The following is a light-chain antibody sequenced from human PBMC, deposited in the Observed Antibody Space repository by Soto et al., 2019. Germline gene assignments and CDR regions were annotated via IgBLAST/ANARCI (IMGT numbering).Light chain of an antibody. CDR2: EVS. CDR3: CSYAGSSTFGV. Sequence: QSALTQPASVSGSPGQSITISGPGTGIVVGSYNLFSWYQQHPGKAPKLMIYEVSKRPSGVSNRFSGSKSGNTASLTISGLQAEDEADYYCCSYAGSSTFGVFGGGTKVTVL. CDR1: GIVVGSYNL. V-gene: IGLV2-23*02. J-gene: IGLJ2*01.